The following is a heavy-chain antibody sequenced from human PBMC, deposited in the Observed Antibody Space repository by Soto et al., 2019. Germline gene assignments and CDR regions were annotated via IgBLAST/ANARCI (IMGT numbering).Heavy chain of an antibody. J-gene: IGHJ4*02. CDR3: ARGHIYDYVWGSSRYHFDY. D-gene: IGHD3-16*02. CDR2: ISSDERNK. V-gene: IGHV3-30*03. Sequence: GGSLRLSCAASGFTFSSHGMHWVRQAPGKGLEWVAVISSDERNKYYGDSVKGRFTISRDNSKNTLYLHMNSLRIEDTAVYYCARGHIYDYVWGSSRYHFDYWGQGTLVTVSS. CDR1: GFTFSSHG.